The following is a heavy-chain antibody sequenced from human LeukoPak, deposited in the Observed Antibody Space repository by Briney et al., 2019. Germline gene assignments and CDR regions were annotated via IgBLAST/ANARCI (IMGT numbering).Heavy chain of an antibody. D-gene: IGHD6-19*01. CDR3: AKADSSGWYESNWFDP. CDR2: ISGSGDSDST. Sequence: GGSLRLSCAASAFAFSSYAMSWVRQAPGKGLEWVSGISGSGDSDSTYYADSVKGRFTISRDNSRNTLYLQMSSLRAEDTAVYYCAKADSSGWYESNWFDPWGQGTLVTVSS. J-gene: IGHJ5*02. CDR1: AFAFSSYA. V-gene: IGHV3-23*01.